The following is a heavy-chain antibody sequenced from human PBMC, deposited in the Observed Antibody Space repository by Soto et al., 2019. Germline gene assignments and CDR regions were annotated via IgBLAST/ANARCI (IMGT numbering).Heavy chain of an antibody. CDR3: ARDPDCISTSCYGNWFDP. CDR1: GGIFSSYA. CDR2: IIPIFGTA. J-gene: IGHJ5*02. Sequence: QVQLVQSGAEVKKPGSSVKVSCKASGGIFSSYAISWVRQAPGQGLEWMGGIIPIFGTANYAQQFQGRVTITADESTSTAYMELSSLRSEDTAVYYCARDPDCISTSCYGNWFDPWGQGTLVTVSS. V-gene: IGHV1-69*12. D-gene: IGHD2-2*01.